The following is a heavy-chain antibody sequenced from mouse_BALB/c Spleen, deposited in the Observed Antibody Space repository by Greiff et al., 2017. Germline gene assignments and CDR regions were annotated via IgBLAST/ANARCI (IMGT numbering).Heavy chain of an antibody. V-gene: IGHV1-80*01. D-gene: IGHD3-2*01. CDR2: IYPGDGDT. CDR1: GYAFSSYW. J-gene: IGHJ4*01. Sequence: QVQLQQSGAELVRPGSSVKISCKASGYAFSSYWMNWVKQRPGQGLEWIGQIYPGDGDTNYNGKFKGKATLTADKSSSTAYMQLSSLTSEDSAVYFCARKGLRQAMDYWGQGTSVTVSS. CDR3: ARKGLRQAMDY.